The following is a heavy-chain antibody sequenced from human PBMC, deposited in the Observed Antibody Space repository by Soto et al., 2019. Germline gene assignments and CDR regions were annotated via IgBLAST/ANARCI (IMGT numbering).Heavy chain of an antibody. CDR1: GFTVSSNY. CDR3: ARAGGDCYMGYYYGMDV. J-gene: IGHJ6*02. Sequence: GGSLRLSCAASGFTVSSNYMSWVRQAPGKGLEWVSVIYSCGSTYYADSVKGRFTISRDNSKNTLYLQMNSLRAEDTAVYYCARAGGDCYMGYYYGMDVWGQGTTVTVSS. D-gene: IGHD2-21*02. V-gene: IGHV3-66*03. CDR2: IYSCGST.